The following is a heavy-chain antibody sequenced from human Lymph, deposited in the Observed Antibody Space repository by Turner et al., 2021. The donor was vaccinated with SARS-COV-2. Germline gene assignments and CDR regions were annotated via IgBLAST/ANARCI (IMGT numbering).Heavy chain of an antibody. CDR2: ISSSSTYI. D-gene: IGHD6-19*01. CDR1: GFTFSTYS. Sequence: EVQLVESGGGLVKPGGSLRLSCAASGFTFSTYSMPWVRQAPGKGLEWVSSISSSSTYIYYADSVKGRFTISRDNAKNSLYLQMNSLRAEDTAVYYCAGQAVAGTSLGYYYYGMDVWGQGTTVTVSS. V-gene: IGHV3-21*01. CDR3: AGQAVAGTSLGYYYYGMDV. J-gene: IGHJ6*02.